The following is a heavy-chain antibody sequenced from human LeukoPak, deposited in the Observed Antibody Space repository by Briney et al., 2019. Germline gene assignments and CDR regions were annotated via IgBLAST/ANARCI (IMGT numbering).Heavy chain of an antibody. CDR1: GFTFSNYW. D-gene: IGHD2-15*01. V-gene: IGHV3-7*01. Sequence: GASLRLSCAASGFTFSNYWMNWVRQAPGKGLEWVAIIKQDGSEKLYVDSVEGRFTISRDNAKNSLYLQMNSLRVEDTAVYYRMGGAGWLVDYWGQGTLVTVSS. CDR3: MGGAGWLVDY. J-gene: IGHJ4*02. CDR2: IKQDGSEK.